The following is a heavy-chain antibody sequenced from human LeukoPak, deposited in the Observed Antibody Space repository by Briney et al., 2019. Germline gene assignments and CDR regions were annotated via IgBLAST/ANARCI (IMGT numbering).Heavy chain of an antibody. CDR2: INLRGSKV. CDR3: ATLRWGSGLYAGDY. V-gene: IGHV3-48*04. D-gene: IGHD6-19*01. CDR1: GFTFSSYS. Sequence: PGGSLRLSCAASGFTFSSYSMNWVRQAPGKGLDWVAYINLRGSKVYYADSVKGRFTISRDNAKNSLYLQMDSLRAEDTAVYYCATLRWGSGLYAGDYWGQGNLVAVSS. J-gene: IGHJ4*02.